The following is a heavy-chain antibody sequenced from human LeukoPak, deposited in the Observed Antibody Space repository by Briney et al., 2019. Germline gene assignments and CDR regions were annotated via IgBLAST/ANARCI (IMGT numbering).Heavy chain of an antibody. CDR2: FDPEDGET. CDR3: ASGSSPDYYYYYYMDV. V-gene: IGHV1-24*01. J-gene: IGHJ6*03. CDR1: GYTLTELS. Sequence: ASVKVYCKVSGYTLTELSMHWVRQAPGKGLEWMGGFDPEDGETIYAQKFQGRVTMTEDTSTSTAYMELRSLRSDDTAVYYCASGSSPDYYYYYYMDVWGKGTTVTVSS. D-gene: IGHD6-6*01.